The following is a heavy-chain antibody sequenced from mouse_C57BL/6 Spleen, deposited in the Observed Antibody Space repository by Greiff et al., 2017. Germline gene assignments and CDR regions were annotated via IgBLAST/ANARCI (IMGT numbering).Heavy chain of an antibody. D-gene: IGHD1-1*01. CDR3: ARWYGTTVVDYFDY. Sequence: VKLVESGAELARPGASVKLSCKASGYTFTSYGISWVKQRTGQGLEWIGEIYPRSGNTYYNEKFKGKATLTADKSSSTAYMELRSLTSEDSAVYFCARWYGTTVVDYFDYWGQGTTLTVSS. V-gene: IGHV1-81*01. J-gene: IGHJ2*01. CDR2: IYPRSGNT. CDR1: GYTFTSYG.